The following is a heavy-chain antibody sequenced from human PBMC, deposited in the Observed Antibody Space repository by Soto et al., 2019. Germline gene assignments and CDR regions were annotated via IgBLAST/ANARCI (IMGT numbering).Heavy chain of an antibody. D-gene: IGHD6-19*01. CDR3: ARQAGYSSGWYGYYFDY. V-gene: IGHV4-61*05. CDR1: GGSISNSLNY. J-gene: IGHJ4*02. Sequence: SETLSLTCSVSGGSISNSLNYWGWIRQPPGKGLEWIGYIYYSGSTNYNPSLKSRVTISVDTSKNQFSLKLSSVTAADTAVYYCARQAGYSSGWYGYYFDYWGQGTLVTVSS. CDR2: IYYSGST.